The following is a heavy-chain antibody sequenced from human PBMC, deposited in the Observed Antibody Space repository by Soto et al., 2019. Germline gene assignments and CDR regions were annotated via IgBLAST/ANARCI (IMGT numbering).Heavy chain of an antibody. J-gene: IGHJ4*02. D-gene: IGHD2-21*01. CDR2: INPNGGST. CDR1: GYIFIHYY. V-gene: IGHV1-46*01. CDR3: ARSLLQGDF. Sequence: QVQLVQSGPEVKKPGASVRVSCKASGYIFIHYYIHWGRQAPGQGLEWMAIINPNGGSTNYAQKFQGRVTVTSDTSTSTGSMELNSLGSDDTAVYFCARSLLQGDFWGQGTLVTVSS.